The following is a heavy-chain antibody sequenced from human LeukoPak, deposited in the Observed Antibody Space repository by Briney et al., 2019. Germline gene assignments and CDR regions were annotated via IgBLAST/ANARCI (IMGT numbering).Heavy chain of an antibody. V-gene: IGHV3-11*04. CDR3: AELGITMIGGV. D-gene: IGHD3-10*02. CDR2: ISGSGHDI. CDR1: GFTFSDSY. J-gene: IGHJ6*03. Sequence: GGSLRLSCAASGFTFSDSYMTWVRQAPGKGVEWVAYISGSGHDINYSDSVKGRFTISRDNAKNSLYLQTSSLRVEDTAVYYCAELGITMIGGVWGKGTTVTISS.